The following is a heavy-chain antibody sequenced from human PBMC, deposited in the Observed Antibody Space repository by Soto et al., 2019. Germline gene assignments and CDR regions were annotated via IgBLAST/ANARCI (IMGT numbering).Heavy chain of an antibody. D-gene: IGHD4-17*01. Sequence: GGSLRLSCAASGFTFSDYYINWIRQAPGKGLEWVSYISSSSTYTNYADSVKGRFTISRDNAKNSLFLQMNSLRAEDTAVYYCARVRGLLRSHDAFDIWGQRTMVTVSS. CDR2: ISSSSTYT. V-gene: IGHV3-11*06. CDR3: ARVRGLLRSHDAFDI. CDR1: GFTFSDYY. J-gene: IGHJ3*02.